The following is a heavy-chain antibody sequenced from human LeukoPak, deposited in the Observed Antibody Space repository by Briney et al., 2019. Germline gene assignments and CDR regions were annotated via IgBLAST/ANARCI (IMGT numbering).Heavy chain of an antibody. CDR2: ISSNGGST. CDR1: GFTFSSYA. D-gene: IGHD1-26*01. CDR3: VKDRSIVGATTFDY. J-gene: IGHJ4*02. V-gene: IGHV3-64D*09. Sequence: PGGSLRLSCSASGFTFSSYAMHWVRQAPGKGLEYVSVISSNGGSTYYADSVKGRFTISRDNSKNTLYLQMSSLRAEDTAVYYCVKDRSIVGATTFDYWGQGTLVTVSS.